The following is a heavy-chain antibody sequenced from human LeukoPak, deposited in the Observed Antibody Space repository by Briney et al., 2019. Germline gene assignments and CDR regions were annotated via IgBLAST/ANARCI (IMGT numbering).Heavy chain of an antibody. D-gene: IGHD2-15*01. V-gene: IGHV4-59*01. CDR2: IYYSGST. CDR3: ARGVVVAAITDY. Sequence: PSETLSLTCTVSGGSISSYYWSLIRQPPGKGLEWIGYIYYSGSTNYNPSLKSRVTISVDTSKNQFSLKLSSVTAADTAVYYCARGVVVAAITDYWGQGTLVTVSS. CDR1: GGSISSYY. J-gene: IGHJ4*02.